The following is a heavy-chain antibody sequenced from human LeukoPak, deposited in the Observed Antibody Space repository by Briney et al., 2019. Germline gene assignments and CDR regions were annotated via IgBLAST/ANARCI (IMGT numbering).Heavy chain of an antibody. V-gene: IGHV4-39*01. Sequence: SETLSLTCTVSGGSISSGSYCWGWIRQPPGKGLEWVGKICSSGNTYYNPSLKSRVAISVDTSKNQFSLKMSSVTAADTAVYYCARGPQYPWFDPWGQGTLVTVSS. CDR3: ARGPQYPWFDP. J-gene: IGHJ5*02. D-gene: IGHD2-2*01. CDR2: ICSSGNT. CDR1: GGSISSGSYC.